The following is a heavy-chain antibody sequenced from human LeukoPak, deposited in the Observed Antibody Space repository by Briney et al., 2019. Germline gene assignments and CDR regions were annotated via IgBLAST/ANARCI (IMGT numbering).Heavy chain of an antibody. Sequence: GGSLRPSCAASGFTFSYYNMNWVRQAPGKGLEWVSSISSSSSFISYADSVKGRFTVSRDNAKNSLYLQMNSLRAEDTAVYYCARDHYYYDSSGYYYYFDYWGQGTLVTVSS. CDR2: ISSSSSFI. CDR1: GFTFSYYN. V-gene: IGHV3-21*01. J-gene: IGHJ4*02. CDR3: ARDHYYYDSSGYYYYFDY. D-gene: IGHD3-22*01.